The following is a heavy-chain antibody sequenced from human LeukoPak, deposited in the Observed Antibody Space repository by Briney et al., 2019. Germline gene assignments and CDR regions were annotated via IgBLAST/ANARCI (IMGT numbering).Heavy chain of an antibody. Sequence: HPGGSLRLSCAASGFTFRSYGMHWVRQAPGKGLEWVAVISYDGSNKYYGDSVKGRFTISRDNSKNTLYLQMNSLRAEDTAVYYCAKGGNDYYYYGMNVWGQGTTVTVSS. CDR1: GFTFRSYG. D-gene: IGHD3-10*01. V-gene: IGHV3-30*18. CDR3: AKGGNDYYYYGMNV. CDR2: ISYDGSNK. J-gene: IGHJ6*02.